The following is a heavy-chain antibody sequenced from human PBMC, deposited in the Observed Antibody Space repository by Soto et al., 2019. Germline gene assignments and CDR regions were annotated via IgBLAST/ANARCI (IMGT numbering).Heavy chain of an antibody. CDR2: ISGSGGST. D-gene: IGHD3-10*01. CDR1: GFTFRSYA. V-gene: IGHV3-23*01. CDR3: AKDRRRVRGVIYFDY. J-gene: IGHJ4*02. Sequence: GGSLRLSCAASGFTFRSYAMSWVRQAPGKGLEWVSAISGSGGSTYYADSVKGRFTISRDNSKNTLYLQMNSLRAEDTAVYYCAKDRRRVRGVIYFDYWGQGTLVTVSS.